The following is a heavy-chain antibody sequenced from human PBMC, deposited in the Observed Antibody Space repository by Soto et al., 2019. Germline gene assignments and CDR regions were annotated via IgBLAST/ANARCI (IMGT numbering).Heavy chain of an antibody. Sequence: EVPLVESGGVVVQPGGSLRLSCAASGFTFDDYTMHWVRQAPGKGLEWVSLISWDGGSTYYADSVKGRFTISRDNSKNSLYLQMNSLRTEDTALYYCAKDRGQLGYYYYGMDVWGQGTTVTVSS. V-gene: IGHV3-43*01. J-gene: IGHJ6*02. CDR2: ISWDGGST. D-gene: IGHD6-13*01. CDR1: GFTFDDYT. CDR3: AKDRGQLGYYYYGMDV.